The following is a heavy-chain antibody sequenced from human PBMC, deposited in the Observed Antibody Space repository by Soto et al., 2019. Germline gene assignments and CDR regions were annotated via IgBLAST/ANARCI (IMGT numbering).Heavy chain of an antibody. CDR1: GFTFSSYA. CDR2: ISYDGSNK. J-gene: IGHJ4*02. D-gene: IGHD6-6*01. CDR3: AREELVQYCFDY. Sequence: PGGSLRLSCAASGFTFSSYAMHWVRQAPGKGLEWVAIISYDGSNKYYADSVKGRFTISRDNSKNTLYLQMNSLRAEDTAVYYCAREELVQYCFDYWGQGTLVTGSS. V-gene: IGHV3-30-3*01.